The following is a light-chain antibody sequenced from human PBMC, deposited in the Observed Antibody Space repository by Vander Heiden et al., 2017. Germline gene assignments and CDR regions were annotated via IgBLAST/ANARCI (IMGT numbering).Light chain of an antibody. Sequence: QSALSPPSSVSGSPGQSITISSPGTSSDVGGYNYVSWYRQHPGKAPKLIIYDVSNRPSGVSSRFSGSKSGNTASLTISGLQAEDEADYYCSSYTTSGTGVFGTGTKVTVL. CDR3: SSYTTSGTGV. J-gene: IGLJ1*01. CDR1: SSDVGGYNY. V-gene: IGLV2-14*03. CDR2: DVS.